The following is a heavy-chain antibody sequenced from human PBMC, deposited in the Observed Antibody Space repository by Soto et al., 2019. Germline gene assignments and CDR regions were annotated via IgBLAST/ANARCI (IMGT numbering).Heavy chain of an antibody. CDR1: GGTFSSYA. Sequence: SVKISCKASGGTFSSYAISWVRHAPGQGLEWMGGIIPIFGTANYAQKFQGRVTITADESTSTAYMELSSLRSEDTAVYYCARRYYDSSGYYFAFDIWGQGTMVTV. CDR2: IIPIFGTA. V-gene: IGHV1-69*13. CDR3: ARRYYDSSGYYFAFDI. D-gene: IGHD3-22*01. J-gene: IGHJ3*02.